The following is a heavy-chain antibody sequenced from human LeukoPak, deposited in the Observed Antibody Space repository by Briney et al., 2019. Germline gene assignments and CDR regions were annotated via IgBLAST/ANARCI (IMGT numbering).Heavy chain of an antibody. CDR1: GFTFSSYA. J-gene: IGHJ4*02. D-gene: IGHD3-3*01. V-gene: IGHV3-23*01. CDR3: AKSDFWSGYYSKKEAYFDD. Sequence: GGSLRLSCAASGFTFSSYAMSWVRQAPGKGLEWVSAISGSGGSTYYADSVKGRFTISRDNSKNTLYLQMNSLRAEDTAVYYCAKSDFWSGYYSKKEAYFDDWGQGTLVTVSS. CDR2: ISGSGGST.